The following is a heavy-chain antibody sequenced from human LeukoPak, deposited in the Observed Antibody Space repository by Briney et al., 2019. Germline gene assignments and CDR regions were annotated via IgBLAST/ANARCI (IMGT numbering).Heavy chain of an antibody. CDR1: GFTFRGSW. Sequence: GGSLRLSCAASGFTFRGSWVTWLRQAPGKGLEWVAHIKEDGSDKYYLDSVTGRFTISRDNTKNSLYLQMSSLRANDTAVYYCATWNNVWEFAHWGETTLVTVSS. D-gene: IGHD1/OR15-1a*01. V-gene: IGHV3-7*05. CDR2: IKEDGSDK. J-gene: IGHJ4*02. CDR3: ATWNNVWEFAH.